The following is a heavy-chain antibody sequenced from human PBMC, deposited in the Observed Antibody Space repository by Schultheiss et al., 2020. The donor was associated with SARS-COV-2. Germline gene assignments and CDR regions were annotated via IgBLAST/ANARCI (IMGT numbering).Heavy chain of an antibody. D-gene: IGHD2-15*01. Sequence: SETLSLTCAVYGGSFSGYYWSWIRQPAGKGLEWIGRIYTSGSTNYNPSLKSRVTMSVDTSKNQFSLKLSSVTAADTAVYYCARAGRIYYYGMDVWGQGTTVTVSS. CDR2: IYTSGST. V-gene: IGHV4-59*10. CDR1: GGSFSGYY. J-gene: IGHJ6*02. CDR3: ARAGRIYYYGMDV.